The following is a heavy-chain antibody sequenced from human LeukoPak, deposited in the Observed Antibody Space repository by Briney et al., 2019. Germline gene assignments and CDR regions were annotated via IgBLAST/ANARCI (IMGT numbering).Heavy chain of an antibody. Sequence: PGRSLRLSCAASGFTFSTYGMHWVRQAPGKGLEWVAVIGHDGSQKESADAVKGRFTISRDSSKNTLYLQMNSLRPEDTAVYYCASAGAPGRNYAGLDYWGQGTLVTVSS. CDR2: IGHDGSQK. CDR3: ASAGAPGRNYAGLDY. CDR1: GFTFSTYG. V-gene: IGHV3-33*01. D-gene: IGHD3-10*01. J-gene: IGHJ4*02.